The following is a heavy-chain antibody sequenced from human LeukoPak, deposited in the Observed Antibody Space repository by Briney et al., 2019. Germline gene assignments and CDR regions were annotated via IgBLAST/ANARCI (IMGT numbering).Heavy chain of an antibody. CDR3: AGGSSSSWYDY. J-gene: IGHJ4*02. CDR2: INHSGST. CDR1: GGSFSGYY. Sequence: PSETLSLTCAVYGGSFSGYYWSWIRQPPGKGLEWIGEINHSGSTNYNPSLKSRVTISVDTSKNQFSLKLSSVTAADTAVYYCAGGSSSSWYDYWGQGTLVTVSS. V-gene: IGHV4-34*01. D-gene: IGHD6-13*01.